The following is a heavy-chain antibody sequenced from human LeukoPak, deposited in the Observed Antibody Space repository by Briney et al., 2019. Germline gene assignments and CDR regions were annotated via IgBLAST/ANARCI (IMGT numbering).Heavy chain of an antibody. Sequence: SLRLSCAAAGLTFSSYGMHWVRQAPGKGLEWVAVILNDGIRKYYAESVKGRFTISRDNSKNTLYLQMNSLRVEDTAVNYCAKDLDSSGDSYWGQGTLVSVSS. J-gene: IGHJ4*02. CDR2: ILNDGIRK. D-gene: IGHD3-22*01. V-gene: IGHV3-30*18. CDR1: GLTFSSYG. CDR3: AKDLDSSGDSY.